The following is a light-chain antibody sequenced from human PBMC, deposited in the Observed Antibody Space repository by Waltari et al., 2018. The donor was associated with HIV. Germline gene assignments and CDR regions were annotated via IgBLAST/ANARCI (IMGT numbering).Light chain of an antibody. Sequence: DIVMTQSPDSLAVSLGERATINCKSSQSVLYSSNNKNYLAWYQPKPGQPPKLLIYWASTRESGVPDRFSGSGSGTDFTLTISRLQAEDVAVYYCQQYYSTPTWTFGQGTKVEIK. CDR2: WAS. CDR1: QSVLYSSNNKNY. CDR3: QQYYSTPTWT. J-gene: IGKJ1*01. V-gene: IGKV4-1*01.